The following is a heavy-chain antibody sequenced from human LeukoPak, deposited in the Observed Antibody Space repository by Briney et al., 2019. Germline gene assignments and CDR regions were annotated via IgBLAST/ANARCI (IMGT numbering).Heavy chain of an antibody. V-gene: IGHV3-30*02. Sequence: GGSLRLSCAASGFSFSSYGMYWVRQAPGKGLEWVAFIRYDGSNKYYADSVKGRFTISRDNSKNTLYLQMNSLRVEDTAVYYCANGYYYNILTGYYKDRDTNFQYWGQGTLVTVSS. CDR2: IRYDGSNK. CDR3: ANGYYYNILTGYYKDRDTNFQY. CDR1: GFSFSSYG. D-gene: IGHD3-9*01. J-gene: IGHJ4*02.